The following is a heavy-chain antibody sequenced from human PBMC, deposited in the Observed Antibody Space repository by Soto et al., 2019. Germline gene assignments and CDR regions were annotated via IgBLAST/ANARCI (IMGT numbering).Heavy chain of an antibody. CDR2: IKEDGSEK. V-gene: IGHV3-7*03. CDR1: GFTLSTFW. D-gene: IGHD1-26*01. CDR3: ASYRTLGC. Sequence: EVQPVESGGGLVQPGGSLRLSCEASGFTLSTFWMSWVRQAPGKGLEWVASIKEDGSEKIYVDSVKGRFSISRDSAKNSLHLQMNNLRAEDAAIYYCASYRTLGCWGQGTPVTVSS. J-gene: IGHJ4*02.